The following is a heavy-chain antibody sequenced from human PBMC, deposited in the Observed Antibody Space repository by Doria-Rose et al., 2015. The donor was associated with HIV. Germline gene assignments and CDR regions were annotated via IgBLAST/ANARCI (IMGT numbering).Heavy chain of an antibody. D-gene: IGHD6-13*01. J-gene: IGHJ4*02. CDR3: ARIKSSRWYHKYYFDF. V-gene: IGHV2-26*01. Sequence: SGAVLVKPTETLTLTCTVSGVSLSSPGMGVSWIRQPPGKALEWLANIFSDDERSYKTSLKSRLTISSGTSKSQVVLTMTDMDPVDTATYYCARIKSSRWYHKYYFDFWGQGTLVIVSA. CDR2: IFSDDER. CDR1: GVSLSSPGMG.